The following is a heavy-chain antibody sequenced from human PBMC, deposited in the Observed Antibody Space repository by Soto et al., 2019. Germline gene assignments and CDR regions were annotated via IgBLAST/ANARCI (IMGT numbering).Heavy chain of an antibody. CDR1: GYTFTSYG. Sequence: GASVKVSCKASGYTFTSYGISWVRQAPGQGLEWMGWISAYNGNTNYAQKLQGRVTMTTDTSTSTAYMELRSLRSDDTAVYYCARDHRDGGYDFWSGMGRYYYYGMDVWGQGTTVTVSS. J-gene: IGHJ6*02. V-gene: IGHV1-18*04. CDR2: ISAYNGNT. D-gene: IGHD3-3*01. CDR3: ARDHRDGGYDFWSGMGRYYYYGMDV.